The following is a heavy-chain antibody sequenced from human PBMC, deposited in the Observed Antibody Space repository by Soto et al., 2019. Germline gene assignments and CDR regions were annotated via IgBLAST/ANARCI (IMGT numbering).Heavy chain of an antibody. J-gene: IGHJ4*02. CDR1: GFTFGSYG. D-gene: IGHD3-9*01. V-gene: IGHV3-30*18. CDR3: AKGTYYDILTGYLGPGGY. CDR2: ISYDGSNK. Sequence: QVQLVESGGGVVQPGRSLRLSCAASGFTFGSYGMHWVRQAPGKGLEWVAVISYDGSNKYYADSVKGRFTISRDNSKNTLYLQMNSLRAEDTAVYYCAKGTYYDILTGYLGPGGYWGQGTLVTVSS.